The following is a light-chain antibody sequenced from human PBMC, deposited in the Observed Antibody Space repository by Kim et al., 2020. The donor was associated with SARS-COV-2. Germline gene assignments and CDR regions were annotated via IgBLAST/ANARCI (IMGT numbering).Light chain of an antibody. J-gene: IGKJ5*01. CDR2: GAS. CDR3: QQYGDLIT. V-gene: IGKV3-20*01. Sequence: WSPGEKATLSCRASQYVNRNYLAWSQHKPGQAPRLLIYGASSRATGIPDRFSGSGSGTDFTLTITRLEPEDFAVYYCQQYGDLITFGQGTRLEIK. CDR1: QYVNRNY.